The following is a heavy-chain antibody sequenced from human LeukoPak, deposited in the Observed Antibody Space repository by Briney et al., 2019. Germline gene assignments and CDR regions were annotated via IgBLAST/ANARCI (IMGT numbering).Heavy chain of an antibody. V-gene: IGHV4-34*01. Sequence: SETLSITCAVYGGSFSGYYWNWIRQPPGKGLEWIGEINHSGSTNYNPSPKSRVTISVDTAKNQFSLKLSSVTAADTAVYYCARGYSSSPPGASWGQGILVTVSS. CDR1: GGSFSGYY. CDR2: INHSGST. D-gene: IGHD6-6*01. CDR3: ARGYSSSPPGAS. J-gene: IGHJ5*02.